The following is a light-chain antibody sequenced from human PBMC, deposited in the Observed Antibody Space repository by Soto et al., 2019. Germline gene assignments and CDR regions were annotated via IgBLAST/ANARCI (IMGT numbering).Light chain of an antibody. CDR1: QSVSSN. CDR2: GAS. CDR3: QQYNSWPPYT. Sequence: EIVMTQSPATLSVSPGERATLSCRASQSVSSNLAWYQQKPGQAPRLLIYGASTRATGIPARFSGSGSGTEFTLTISSLQSADVAVYYCQQYNSWPPYTFGQGTKLEIK. J-gene: IGKJ2*01. V-gene: IGKV3-15*01.